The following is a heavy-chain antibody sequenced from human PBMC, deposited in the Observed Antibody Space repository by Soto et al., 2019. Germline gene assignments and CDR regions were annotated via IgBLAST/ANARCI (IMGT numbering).Heavy chain of an antibody. CDR2: IYYSGST. CDR3: ASTKGSIAVDY. V-gene: IGHV4-31*03. J-gene: IGHJ4*02. Sequence: PSETLSLTCTVAGGSISSGGYYWSWIRQHPGKDPERIGYIYYSGSTYYNPSLKSRVTISVDTSKNQFSLKLSSVTAADTAVYYCASTKGSIAVDYWGQGTLVTVSS. D-gene: IGHD6-6*01. CDR1: GGSISSGGYY.